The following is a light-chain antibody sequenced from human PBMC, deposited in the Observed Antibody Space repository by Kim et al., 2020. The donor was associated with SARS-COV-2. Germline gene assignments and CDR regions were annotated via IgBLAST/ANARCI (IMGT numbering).Light chain of an antibody. Sequence: DIQLTQSPSFLSASVGDRVTITCRASQGISSYLAWYQQKPGKAPKLLIYAASTLQSGVPSRFSGSGSGTEFTLTISSLQPEDFATYYCQPAMYTFGQGTKLEIK. CDR3: QPAMYT. V-gene: IGKV1-9*01. CDR2: AAS. CDR1: QGISSY. J-gene: IGKJ2*01.